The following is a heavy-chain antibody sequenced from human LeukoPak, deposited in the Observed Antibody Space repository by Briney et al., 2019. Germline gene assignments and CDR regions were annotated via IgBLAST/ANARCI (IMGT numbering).Heavy chain of an antibody. CDR1: GYTFTSYD. D-gene: IGHD2-21*02. CDR3: ARVVAVCGGDCPLFDY. V-gene: IGHV1-8*03. Sequence: ASVKVSCKASGYTFTSYDINWVRQATGQGLEWMGWMNPNSGNTGYAQKFQGRVTITRNTSISTAYMELSSLRSEDTAVYYCARVVAVCGGDCPLFDYWSQGTLVTVSS. CDR2: MNPNSGNT. J-gene: IGHJ4*02.